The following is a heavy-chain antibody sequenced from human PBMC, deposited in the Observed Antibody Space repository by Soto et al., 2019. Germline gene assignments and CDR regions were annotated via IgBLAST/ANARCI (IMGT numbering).Heavy chain of an antibody. J-gene: IGHJ6*02. CDR3: AMFSSRGKDYGVDV. V-gene: IGHV4-30-4*01. CDR2: INYSGRT. CDR1: AGSISSSDYY. Sequence: PSETRSLTCTVSAGSISSSDYYWSWIRQPPGKGLEWIGYINYSGRTYYNPSLKSRLTLSLDTSKNQFSLRLSSVTAADTAVYFCAMFSSRGKDYGVDVWSQGTTVTVSS. D-gene: IGHD2-15*01.